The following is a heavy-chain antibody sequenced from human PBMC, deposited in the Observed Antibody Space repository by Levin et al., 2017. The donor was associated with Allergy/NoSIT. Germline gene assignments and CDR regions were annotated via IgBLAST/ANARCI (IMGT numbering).Heavy chain of an antibody. CDR3: ARVPENYYYYYGFDV. CDR1: GDTLSRNLAA. CDR2: TYYRSKWYN. V-gene: IGHV6-1*01. Sequence: SQTLSLTCAISGDTLSRNLAAWNWIRQSPSRGLEWLGRTYYRSKWYNDYAVSVQGRLTINIDTSKNQFSLQLSSVTPEDTAVYFCARVPENYYYYYGFDVWGQGTTVTVSS. J-gene: IGHJ6*02.